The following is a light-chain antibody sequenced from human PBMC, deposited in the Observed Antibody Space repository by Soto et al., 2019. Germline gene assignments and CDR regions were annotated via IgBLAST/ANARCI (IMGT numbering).Light chain of an antibody. V-gene: IGKV1-27*01. CDR2: AAS. CDR1: QGISNY. J-gene: IGKJ4*01. Sequence: DIQMTQSPSSLSASVGDRVTITCRASQGISNYLAWYQQKPGKVPKLLIYAASTLQSGVPSRFSGSGSGTDFTITISSLQPEDDATYYCQKYNSAPPLTFGGGTKVEIK. CDR3: QKYNSAPPLT.